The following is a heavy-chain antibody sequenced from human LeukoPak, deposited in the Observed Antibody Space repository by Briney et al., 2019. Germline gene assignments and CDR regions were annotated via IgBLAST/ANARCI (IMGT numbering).Heavy chain of an antibody. CDR3: ARDRIQLWLREYYYYMDV. V-gene: IGHV4-30-4*07. J-gene: IGHJ6*03. Sequence: PSQTLSLTCAVSGGSISSGGYSWSWIRQPPGKGLEWIGYIYYSGSTYYNPSLKSRVTISVDTSKNQFSLKLSSVTAADTAVYYCARDRIQLWLREYYYYMDVWGKGTTVTVSS. D-gene: IGHD5-18*01. CDR2: IYYSGST. CDR1: GGSISSGGYS.